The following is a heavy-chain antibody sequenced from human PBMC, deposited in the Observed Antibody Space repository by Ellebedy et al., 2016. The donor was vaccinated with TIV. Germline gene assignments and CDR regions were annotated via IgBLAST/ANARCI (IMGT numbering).Heavy chain of an antibody. D-gene: IGHD3-22*01. V-gene: IGHV3-30*18. CDR1: GFTFSSYD. CDR2: ISSDRSEK. Sequence: GESLKISCAASGFTFSSYDMHWVRQAPGKGLEWVAVISSDRSEKYYADSVKGRFTISRDNSKNTLYLQMNSLRAEDTAVYYCVKDKGYDFYDFFDIWGQGTMVTVSS. CDR3: VKDKGYDFYDFFDI. J-gene: IGHJ3*02.